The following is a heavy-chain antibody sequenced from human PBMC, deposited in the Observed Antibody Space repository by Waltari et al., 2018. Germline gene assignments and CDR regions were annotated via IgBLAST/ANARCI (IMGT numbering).Heavy chain of an antibody. D-gene: IGHD3-10*01. J-gene: IGHJ4*02. CDR2: INHSGST. CDR1: GGSFSGYY. CDR3: ARDGGSAARGVDY. Sequence: QVQLQQWGAGLLKPSETLSLTCAVYGGSFSGYYWSWIRQPPGKGLEWIGEINHSGSTNYNPSLKSRVTISVDTSKNQFSLKLSSVTAADTAVYYCARDGGSAARGVDYWGQGTLVTVSS. V-gene: IGHV4-34*01.